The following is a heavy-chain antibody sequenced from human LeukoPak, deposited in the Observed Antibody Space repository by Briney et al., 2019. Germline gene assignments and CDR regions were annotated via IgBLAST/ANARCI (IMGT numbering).Heavy chain of an antibody. Sequence: GGTLRLSCAASGFSVSSNYMSWVRQAPGKGLEWVSVISWDSSTYYADSVKGRFTISRDNSKNTLYLQMNNLRAEDTAVYHCARDIFLGRSGYFEYWGQGTLVTVSS. CDR2: ISWDSST. CDR3: ARDIFLGRSGYFEY. D-gene: IGHD2-21*01. J-gene: IGHJ4*02. V-gene: IGHV3-53*01. CDR1: GFSVSSNY.